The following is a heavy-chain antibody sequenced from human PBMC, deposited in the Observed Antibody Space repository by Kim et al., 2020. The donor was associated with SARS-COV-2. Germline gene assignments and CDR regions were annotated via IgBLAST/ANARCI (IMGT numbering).Heavy chain of an antibody. CDR1: GFTFSSYA. V-gene: IGHV3-23*01. CDR2: ISGSGGST. D-gene: IGHD3-22*01. Sequence: GGSLRLSCAASGFTFSSYAMSWVRQAPGKGLEWVSAISGSGGSTYYADSVKGRFTISRDNSKNTLYLQMNSLRAEDTAVYYCAKVLYYYDSSGDYQDYWGQGTLVTVSS. J-gene: IGHJ4*02. CDR3: AKVLYYYDSSGDYQDY.